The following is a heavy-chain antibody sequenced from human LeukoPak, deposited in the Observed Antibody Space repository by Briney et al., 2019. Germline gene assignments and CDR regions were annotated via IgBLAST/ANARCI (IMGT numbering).Heavy chain of an antibody. CDR2: IDPSDSET. Sequence: GESLKISCKASGYSFTSYWIGWVRHMPGKGLEWMGIIDPSDSETRYTPSFQGQVTISVDKSLTTAYLQWNSLKASDTPMYYCARQTAMGRSGDYWGQGTLVTVSS. CDR1: GYSFTSYW. CDR3: ARQTAMGRSGDY. J-gene: IGHJ4*02. D-gene: IGHD7-27*01. V-gene: IGHV5-51*01.